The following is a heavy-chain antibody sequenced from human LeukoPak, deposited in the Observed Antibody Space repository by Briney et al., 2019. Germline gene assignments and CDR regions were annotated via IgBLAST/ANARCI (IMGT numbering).Heavy chain of an antibody. CDR1: GYTFTSYD. Sequence: VASVKVSCKASGYTFTSYDINWVRQATGQGLEWMGWMNPNSGNTGYAQKLQGRVTMARNTSISTAYMELSSLRSEDTAVYYCARANSSSWYLTEYPYWGQGTLVTVSS. J-gene: IGHJ4*02. CDR3: ARANSSSWYLTEYPY. D-gene: IGHD6-13*01. V-gene: IGHV1-8*01. CDR2: MNPNSGNT.